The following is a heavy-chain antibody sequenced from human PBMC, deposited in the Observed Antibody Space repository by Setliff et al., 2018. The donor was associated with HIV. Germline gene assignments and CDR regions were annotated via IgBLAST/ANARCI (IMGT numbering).Heavy chain of an antibody. CDR2: IYTSGST. D-gene: IGHD4-17*01. CDR3: ARTPKGDYGDYESVGYFDY. V-gene: IGHV4-61*02. J-gene: IGHJ4*02. CDR1: GASISSGGYY. Sequence: PSETLSLTCTVSGASISSGGYYWSWIRQPAGKGLEWIGRIYTSGSTKNNPSLKSRLTISVDTSKNQFSLKLSSVTAADTAVYYCARTPKGDYGDYESVGYFDYWGQGTLVTVSS.